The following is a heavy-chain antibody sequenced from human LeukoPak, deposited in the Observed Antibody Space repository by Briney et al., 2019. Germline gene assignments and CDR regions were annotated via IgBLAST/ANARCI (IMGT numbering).Heavy chain of an antibody. D-gene: IGHD6-19*01. CDR1: GGSFSGYY. V-gene: IGHV4-34*01. Sequence: SETLSLTCAVYGGSFSGYYWSWIRQPPGKGLEWFGEINHSGSTNYNPSLKSRVTISVDTSKNQFSLKLSSVTAADTAVYYCAREGWSYFDYWGQGTLVTVSS. J-gene: IGHJ4*02. CDR3: AREGWSYFDY. CDR2: INHSGST.